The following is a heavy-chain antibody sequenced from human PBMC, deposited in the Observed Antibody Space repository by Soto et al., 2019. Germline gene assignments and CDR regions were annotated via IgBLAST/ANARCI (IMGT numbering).Heavy chain of an antibody. D-gene: IGHD3-9*01. CDR1: GGSISSSSYY. CDR2: IYYSGST. Sequence: KPSETLSLTCTVSGGSISSSSYYWGWIRQPPGKGLEWIGSIYYSGSTYYNPSLKSRVTISVDTSKNQFSLKLSSVTAADTAVYYCARHDIDWLTDYWGQGTLVTSPQ. J-gene: IGHJ4*02. V-gene: IGHV4-39*01. CDR3: ARHDIDWLTDY.